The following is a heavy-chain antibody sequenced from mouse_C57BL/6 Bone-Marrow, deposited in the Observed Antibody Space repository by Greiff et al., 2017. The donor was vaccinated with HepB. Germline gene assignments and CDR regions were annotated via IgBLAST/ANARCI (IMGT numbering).Heavy chain of an antibody. D-gene: IGHD2-4*01. CDR3: AIYYDYCFAY. J-gene: IGHJ3*01. Sequence: QVQLQQPGAELVKPGASVKMSCKVSGYTFTSYWITWVKQRLGQGLEWIGDIYPGSGSTNYNEKFKSKATLTVDSSSSTAYMQLSSLTSEDSAVYCCAIYYDYCFAYWGQGTLVTVSA. CDR1: GYTFTSYW. V-gene: IGHV1-55*01. CDR2: IYPGSGST.